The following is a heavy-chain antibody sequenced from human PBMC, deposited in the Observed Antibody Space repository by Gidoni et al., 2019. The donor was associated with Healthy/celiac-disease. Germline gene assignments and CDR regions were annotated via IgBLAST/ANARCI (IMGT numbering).Heavy chain of an antibody. CDR1: GGSISSSSYY. D-gene: IGHD3-22*01. Sequence: QLQLQESGPGLVKPSETLSLTGTVAGGSISSSSYYWGWIRQPPGKGLEWIGSIYSSGSTYYNPSLKSRVTISVDTSKNQFSLKLSSVTAADTAVYYCARGNHYYDSSGYAFDIWGQGTMVTVSS. CDR3: ARGNHYYDSSGYAFDI. CDR2: IYSSGST. V-gene: IGHV4-39*07. J-gene: IGHJ3*02.